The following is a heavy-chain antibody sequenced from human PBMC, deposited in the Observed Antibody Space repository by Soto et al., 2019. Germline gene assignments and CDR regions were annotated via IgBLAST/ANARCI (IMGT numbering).Heavy chain of an antibody. V-gene: IGHV3-9*01. CDR3: AKDITGYSCGLVFDY. CDR1: GFTFDDYA. CDR2: IRWNSGRI. J-gene: IGHJ4*02. D-gene: IGHD5-18*01. Sequence: GGSLRLSCAASGFTFDDYAMPWVRQAPGKGLEWVGGIRWNSGRIGYADSVKGRFTISRDNAKKSLYLKMKRLRAEDTAFSYCAKDITGYSCGLVFDYWGQGTLVTVSS.